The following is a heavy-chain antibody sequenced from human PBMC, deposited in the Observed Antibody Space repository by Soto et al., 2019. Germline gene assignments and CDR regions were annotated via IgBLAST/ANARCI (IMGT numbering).Heavy chain of an antibody. Sequence: QVQLQESGPGLVKPSETLSLTCTVSGGSISSYYWSWIRQSPGKGLAWIGYIHYSGSTKSNPSLKIRVTISGDTSTNQVSLKLSSVTAADSAVYFCTRARYQLLHPYYYGMDVWGQGTTVTVSS. V-gene: IGHV4-59*01. J-gene: IGHJ6*02. D-gene: IGHD2-2*01. CDR1: GGSISSYY. CDR2: IHYSGST. CDR3: TRARYQLLHPYYYGMDV.